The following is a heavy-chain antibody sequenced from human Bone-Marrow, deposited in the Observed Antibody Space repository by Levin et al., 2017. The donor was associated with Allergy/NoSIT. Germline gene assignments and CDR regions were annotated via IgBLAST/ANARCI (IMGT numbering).Heavy chain of an antibody. V-gene: IGHV4-59*01. D-gene: IGHD2-2*01. CDR2: IYYTGSA. J-gene: IGHJ4*02. CDR3: ARASSTSFDY. CDR1: GGSISSYY. Sequence: PSETLSLTCTVSGGSISSYYWNWIRQPPGKGLEWIGYIYYTGSANYNPSLKSRVTISVDTSKNQFSLKLSSVTAADTAVYYCARASSTSFDYWGQGTLVTVSS.